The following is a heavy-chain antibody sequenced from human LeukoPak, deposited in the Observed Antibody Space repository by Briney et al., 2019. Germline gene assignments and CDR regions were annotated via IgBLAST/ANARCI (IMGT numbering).Heavy chain of an antibody. D-gene: IGHD6-13*01. Sequence: GASVKVSCKASGYTFTTYGISWVRQAPGQGLEWMGWISAYNGNTNYAQKLQGRVTVTTDTSTTTAYMELRSLRSDDTAVYYCARDAAAAGSDYWGQGTLVTVSS. CDR2: ISAYNGNT. CDR1: GYTFTTYG. CDR3: ARDAAAAGSDY. V-gene: IGHV1-18*01. J-gene: IGHJ4*02.